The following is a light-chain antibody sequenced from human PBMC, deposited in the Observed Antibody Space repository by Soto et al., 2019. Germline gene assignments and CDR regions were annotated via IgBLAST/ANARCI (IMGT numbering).Light chain of an antibody. J-gene: IGKJ5*01. CDR3: QQYSSSPSIT. Sequence: EIVLTQSPGTLSLSPCERATLSCRTIQSVSNNYLAWYQQKPGQAPRLLIYGASSRATGIPDRFSGSGSGTDFTLTISRLEPEDFAVYYCQQYSSSPSITFGQGTRLEI. CDR2: GAS. V-gene: IGKV3-20*01. CDR1: QSVSNNY.